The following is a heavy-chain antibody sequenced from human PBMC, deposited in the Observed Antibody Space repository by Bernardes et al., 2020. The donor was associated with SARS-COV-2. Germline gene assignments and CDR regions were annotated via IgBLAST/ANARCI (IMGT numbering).Heavy chain of an antibody. D-gene: IGHD1-26*01. V-gene: IGHV1-18*01. CDR3: ARDLDRLYSGSRTDAFDI. Sequence: ASVKVSCKASGYTFTTYGMSWVRQAPGQGLEWMGWISAYHGNTNYAQKFQGRVTMTTDTSTSTAYMELRSLRSDDTAVYYCARDLDRLYSGSRTDAFDIWGQGTMVTVSS. CDR1: GYTFTTYG. J-gene: IGHJ3*02. CDR2: ISAYHGNT.